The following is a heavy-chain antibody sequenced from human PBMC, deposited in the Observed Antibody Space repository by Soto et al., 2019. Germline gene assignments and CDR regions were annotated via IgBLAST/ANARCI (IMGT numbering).Heavy chain of an antibody. V-gene: IGHV1-69*02. CDR2: IIPILGIA. CDR3: ARAGRWYYYDSSGSNWFDP. Sequence: SVKVSCKASGGTFSSYTISWVRQAPGQGLEWLGRIIPILGIANYAQKFQGRVTITADKSTSTAYMELSSLRSEDTAVYYCARAGRWYYYDSSGSNWFDPWGQGTLVTVSS. J-gene: IGHJ5*02. CDR1: GGTFSSYT. D-gene: IGHD3-22*01.